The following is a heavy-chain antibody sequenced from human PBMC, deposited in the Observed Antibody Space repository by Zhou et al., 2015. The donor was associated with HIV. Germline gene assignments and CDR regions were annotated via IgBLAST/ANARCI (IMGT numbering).Heavy chain of an antibody. V-gene: IGHV1-69*01. CDR1: GGTFSSFG. Sequence: QVQLVQSGAEVKKPGSSVKVSCKASGGTFSSFGISWVRQAPGQGLEWLGGIVPMFGTANYAQKFQGRITLNADESTSTVYMELSSLTSEDTGVYFCARQNRPLGASFDYWGQGTLVTVSS. CDR3: ARQNRPLGASFDY. J-gene: IGHJ4*02. CDR2: IVPMFGTA. D-gene: IGHD5-12*01.